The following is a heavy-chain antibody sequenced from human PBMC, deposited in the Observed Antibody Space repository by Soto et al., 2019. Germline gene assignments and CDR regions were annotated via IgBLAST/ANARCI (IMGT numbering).Heavy chain of an antibody. D-gene: IGHD3-9*01. Sequence: GGSLRLSCVASGFTFSTYWMHWVRQAPGKGLEWVAGISWNSVSIGYADSVKGRFTISRDDAKNSLYLQMNSLRTEDTALYYCAKGDFDILTGLDYWGRGTLVTVSS. J-gene: IGHJ4*02. CDR2: ISWNSVSI. V-gene: IGHV3-9*01. CDR1: GFTFSTYW. CDR3: AKGDFDILTGLDY.